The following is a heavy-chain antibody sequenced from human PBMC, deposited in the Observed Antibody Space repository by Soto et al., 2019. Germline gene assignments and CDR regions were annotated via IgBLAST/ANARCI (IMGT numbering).Heavy chain of an antibody. CDR1: GGSISSGGYS. V-gene: IGHV4-30-2*01. D-gene: IGHD5-12*01. CDR3: ARVRYTVYVGVWDAFDI. CDR2: IYHGGST. Sequence: PSETLSLTCAVSGGSISSGGYSWSWIRQPPGKGLEWIGLIYHGGSTYYNPSLKSRVTISLDRSKNQFSLRLSSVTAADAAVYYCARVRYTVYVGVWDAFDIWGQGTMVTVSS. J-gene: IGHJ3*02.